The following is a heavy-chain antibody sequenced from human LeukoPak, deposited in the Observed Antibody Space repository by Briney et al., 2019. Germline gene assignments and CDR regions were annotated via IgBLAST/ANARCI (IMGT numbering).Heavy chain of an antibody. CDR1: GFTFSSYT. V-gene: IGHV3-64*02. Sequence: PGGSLRLSCAASGFTFSSYTIHWVRQAPRQRLQSVSAITSNGAYTHYADSVKGRFAISRDNSRNAVFLQMGGLRIEDMAVYYCARVKMGATVSDYYYYYMDVWGKGTTVTVSS. J-gene: IGHJ6*03. CDR3: ARVKMGATVSDYYYYYMDV. D-gene: IGHD1-26*01. CDR2: ITSNGAYT.